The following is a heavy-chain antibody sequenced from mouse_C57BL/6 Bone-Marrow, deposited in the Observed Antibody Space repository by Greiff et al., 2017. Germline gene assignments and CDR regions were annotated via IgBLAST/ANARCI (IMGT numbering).Heavy chain of an antibody. CDR2: ISDGGSYP. CDR1: GFTFSSYA. J-gene: IGHJ2*01. Sequence: EVQGVESGGGLVKPGGSLKLSCAASGFTFSSYAMSWVRQTPEQRLEWVAAISDGGSYPYYPANVTGRFTISRDNAKNHLYLQRSHLKSEDTAMYYCAREGGLWDYWGQGTTLTVSS. V-gene: IGHV5-4*01. D-gene: IGHD3-3*01. CDR3: AREGGLWDY.